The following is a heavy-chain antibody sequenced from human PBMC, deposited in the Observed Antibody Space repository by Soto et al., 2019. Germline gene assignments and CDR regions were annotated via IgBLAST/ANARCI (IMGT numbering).Heavy chain of an antibody. CDR3: ARDCAGDSGGWYQRGGFDY. J-gene: IGHJ4*02. CDR2: IWYDGSKK. CDR1: GFTFSSYG. D-gene: IGHD6-19*01. V-gene: IGHV3-33*01. Sequence: QVQLVESGGGVVQPGRSLRLSCAASGFTFSSYGMHWVRQASGKGLEWVAVIWYDGSKKYYADSVKGRFTISRDNSKNTLYLQMNSLRAEDTAVYYCARDCAGDSGGWYQRGGFDYWGQGTLVTVSS.